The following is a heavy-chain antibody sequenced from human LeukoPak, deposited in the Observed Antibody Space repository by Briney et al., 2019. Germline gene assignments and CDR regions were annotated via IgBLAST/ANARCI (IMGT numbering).Heavy chain of an antibody. CDR2: INHSGST. D-gene: IGHD5-24*01. J-gene: IGHJ6*02. CDR1: GGSSSGYY. V-gene: IGHV4-34*01. CDR3: ARGKSRTGYNYYYYYYGMDV. Sequence: SETLSLTCAVYGGSSSGYYWGWIRQPPGKGLEWIGEINHSGSTNYNPSLKSRVTISVDTSKNQFSLKLSSVTAADTAVYYCARGKSRTGYNYYYYYYGMDVWGQGTTVTVSS.